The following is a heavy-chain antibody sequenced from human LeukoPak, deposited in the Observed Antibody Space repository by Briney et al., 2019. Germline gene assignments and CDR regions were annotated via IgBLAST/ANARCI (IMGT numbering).Heavy chain of an antibody. Sequence: PGGSLRLSCAASGFTFSSYAMSWVRQAPGKGLEWVSAISGSGGSTYYADSVKGRFTNSRDNSKNTLYLQMNSLRAEDTAVYYCAKDYYDSSGYPVYYYYYYGMDVWGQGTTVTVSS. V-gene: IGHV3-23*01. CDR1: GFTFSSYA. CDR3: AKDYYDSSGYPVYYYYYYGMDV. J-gene: IGHJ6*02. CDR2: ISGSGGST. D-gene: IGHD3-22*01.